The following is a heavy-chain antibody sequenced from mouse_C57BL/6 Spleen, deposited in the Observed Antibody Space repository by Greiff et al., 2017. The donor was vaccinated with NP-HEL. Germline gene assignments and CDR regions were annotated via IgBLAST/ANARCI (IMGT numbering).Heavy chain of an antibody. D-gene: IGHD1-1*01. Sequence: DVKLVESGGGLVKPGGSLKLSCAASGFTFSDYGMHWVRQAPEKGLEWVAYIRSGSSTIYYADTVKGRFTISRDNAKNTLFLQMTSLRSEDTAMYYCAREDDYYGSSYEGVWFAYWGQGTLVTVSA. CDR2: IRSGSSTI. CDR3: AREDDYYGSSYEGVWFAY. V-gene: IGHV5-17*01. J-gene: IGHJ3*01. CDR1: GFTFSDYG.